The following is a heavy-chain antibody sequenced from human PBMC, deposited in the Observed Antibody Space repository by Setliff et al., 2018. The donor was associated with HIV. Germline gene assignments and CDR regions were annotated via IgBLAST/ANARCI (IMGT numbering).Heavy chain of an antibody. Sequence: GGSLRLSCAGSGFTFSNKNMNWVRQAPGKGLEWISYISSSGSPIYYADSVKGRFIISRDNAKNSLYLQMNSLRGEDTAVYYCTTCTAWYPGIFDYWGQGTLVTVSS. J-gene: IGHJ4*02. V-gene: IGHV3-48*04. D-gene: IGHD6-13*01. CDR3: TTCTAWYPGIFDY. CDR1: GFTFSNKN. CDR2: ISSSGSPI.